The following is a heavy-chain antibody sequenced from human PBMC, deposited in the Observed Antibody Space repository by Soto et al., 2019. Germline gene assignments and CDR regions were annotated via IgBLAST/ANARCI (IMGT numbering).Heavy chain of an antibody. V-gene: IGHV3-30*18. D-gene: IGHD6-13*01. J-gene: IGHJ5*02. CDR1: GFTFSSYG. CDR2: ISYDGSNK. CDR3: AKGAAAAGLSWFDP. Sequence: PGGSRRLSWAASGFTFSSYGMRLVRPAPGKGLEWVAVISYDGSNKYYADSVKGRFTISRDNSKNTLYLQMNSLRAEDTAVYYCAKGAAAAGLSWFDPWGQGTLVTVSS.